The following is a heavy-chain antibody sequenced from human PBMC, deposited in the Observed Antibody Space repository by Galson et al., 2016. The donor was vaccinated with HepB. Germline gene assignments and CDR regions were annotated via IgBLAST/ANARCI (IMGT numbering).Heavy chain of an antibody. CDR1: GYPFTTYW. D-gene: IGHD4-11*01. CDR3: ARWTNDFSNYHKAFDY. J-gene: IGHJ4*02. V-gene: IGHV5-51*01. CDR2: IYPGDSDT. Sequence: QSGAEVKKPGESLRISCNGSGYPFTTYWIGWVRQMPGKGLEWMGIIYPGDSDTIYSPSFQGHVTISADKSISTAYLQWSTLKASDTAMYYCARWTNDFSNYHKAFDYWGQGTLVTVSS.